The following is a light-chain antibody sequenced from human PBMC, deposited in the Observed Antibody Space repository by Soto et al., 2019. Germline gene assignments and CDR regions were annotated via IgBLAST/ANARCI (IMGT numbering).Light chain of an antibody. J-gene: IGKJ1*01. CDR1: QSISSY. V-gene: IGKV1-39*01. Sequence: DIQMTQSPSSLSASVGDRVTITCRASQSISSYLNWYQQKPGKAPKLLIYAASSLQSGVPSRFSGSGSGTDFTLTISSLQHEDFATYYCQQSYSTPPWAFGQGTKVDIK. CDR3: QQSYSTPPWA. CDR2: AAS.